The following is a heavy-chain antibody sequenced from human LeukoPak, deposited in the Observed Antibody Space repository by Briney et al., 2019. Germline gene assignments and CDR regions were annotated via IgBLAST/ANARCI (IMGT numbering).Heavy chain of an antibody. CDR1: GFTFRSYW. J-gene: IGHJ4*02. V-gene: IGHV3-74*01. D-gene: IGHD3-3*01. Sequence: GGSLRLSCAASGFTFRSYWMHWVRQAQGKGLVWVSRINSDGSTTDYADSVKGRFTISRDNAKNTLYLQMNSLRAEDTAVYYCARAPYFDFWSGYSPDYWGQGTLVTVSS. CDR3: ARAPYFDFWSGYSPDY. CDR2: INSDGSTT.